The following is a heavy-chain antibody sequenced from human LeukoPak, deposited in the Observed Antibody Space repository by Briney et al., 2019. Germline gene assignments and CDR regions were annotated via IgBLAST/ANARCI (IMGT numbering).Heavy chain of an antibody. V-gene: IGHV4-59*01. Sequence: SETLSLTCTVSGGSISSYYWSWIRQPPGKGLEWIGYIYYSGSTNYNPSLKSRVTISVDPSKNQFSLKLSSVTAADTAVYYCASAPYGDYAFDYWGQGALVTVSS. J-gene: IGHJ4*02. CDR3: ASAPYGDYAFDY. D-gene: IGHD4-17*01. CDR1: GGSISSYY. CDR2: IYYSGST.